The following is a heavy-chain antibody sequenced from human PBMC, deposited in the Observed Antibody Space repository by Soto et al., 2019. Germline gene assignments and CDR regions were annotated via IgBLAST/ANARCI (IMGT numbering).Heavy chain of an antibody. D-gene: IGHD3-16*01. CDR3: ARDGGGY. J-gene: IGHJ4*02. CDR2: MSYDGSNK. Sequence: QVQLVESGGGVVQPGRSLRLSCAASGFTFSSYAMHWVRRAPGKGLEWMAVMSYDGSNKYYADSVKGRFTISRDNSKNTLYLQMNSLRPEGAAGYYWARDGGGYWGQGTLVIVSS. CDR1: GFTFSSYA. V-gene: IGHV3-30-3*01.